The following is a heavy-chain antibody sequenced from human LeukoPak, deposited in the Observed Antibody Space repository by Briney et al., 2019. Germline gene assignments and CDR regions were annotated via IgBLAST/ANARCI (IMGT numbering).Heavy chain of an antibody. Sequence: ASVKVSCKASGYTFTSYYIHWVRQPPGQGLEWVGLINPSGGSTSYAQKFQGGVTMTRDTSTSTVYMELSSLRSEDTALYYCARESTWNDYWGQGTLVTVSS. CDR3: ARESTWNDY. J-gene: IGHJ4*02. D-gene: IGHD2/OR15-2a*01. V-gene: IGHV1-46*01. CDR1: GYTFTSYY. CDR2: INPSGGST.